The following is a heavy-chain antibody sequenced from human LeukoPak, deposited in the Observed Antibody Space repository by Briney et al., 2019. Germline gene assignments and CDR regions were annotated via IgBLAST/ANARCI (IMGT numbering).Heavy chain of an antibody. CDR1: GFTFSSYS. Sequence: PGGSLRLSCAASGFTFSSYSMNWVRQAPGKGLEWVSSISSSSSYIYYADSVKGRFTISRDNAKNSLYLQMNSLRAEDTAVYYCARDLRGYCGGGSCYRDYWGQGTLVTVSS. D-gene: IGHD2-15*01. J-gene: IGHJ4*02. CDR2: ISSSSSYI. CDR3: ARDLRGYCGGGSCYRDY. V-gene: IGHV3-21*01.